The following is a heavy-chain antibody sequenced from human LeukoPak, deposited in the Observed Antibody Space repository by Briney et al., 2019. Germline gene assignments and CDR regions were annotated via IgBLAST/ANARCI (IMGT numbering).Heavy chain of an antibody. Sequence: SETLSLTCSVSGYSISSGYYWDWIRQPPGNGLEWIASIYHSGKSYYNPSLESRVTISVDTSKNQFSLKLSSVTAADTAVYYCASYGGVAAAGAVGSVDYWGQGTLVTVSS. V-gene: IGHV4-38-2*02. CDR3: ASYGGVAAAGAVGSVDY. CDR2: IYHSGKS. CDR1: GYSISSGYY. D-gene: IGHD6-13*01. J-gene: IGHJ4*02.